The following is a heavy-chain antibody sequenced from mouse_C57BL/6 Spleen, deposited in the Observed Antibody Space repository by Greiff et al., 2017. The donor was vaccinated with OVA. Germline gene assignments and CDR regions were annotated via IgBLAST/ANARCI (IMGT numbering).Heavy chain of an antibody. D-gene: IGHD2-13*01. CDR2: ISDGGSYT. CDR1: GFTFSSYA. Sequence: EVMLVESGGGLVKPGGSLKLSCAASGFTFSSYAMSWVRQTPEKRLEWVATISDGGSYTYYPDNVKGRFTISRDNAKNNLYLQMSHLKSEDTAMYYCARDGDYDYDGMDYWGQGTSVTVSS. V-gene: IGHV5-4*01. J-gene: IGHJ4*01. CDR3: ARDGDYDYDGMDY.